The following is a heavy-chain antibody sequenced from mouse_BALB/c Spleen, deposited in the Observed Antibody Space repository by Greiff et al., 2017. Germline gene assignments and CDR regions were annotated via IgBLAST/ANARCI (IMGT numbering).Heavy chain of an antibody. D-gene: IGHD2-1*01. CDR3: ARGYYGGFAY. V-gene: IGHV1-67*01. CDR2: ISTYYGNT. CDR1: GYTFTDYA. J-gene: IGHJ3*01. Sequence: QVQLKESGPELVRPGVSVKISCKGSGYTFTDYAMHWVKQSHAKSLEWIGVISTYYGNTNYNQKFKGKATMTVDKSSSTAYMELARLTSEDSAIYYCARGYYGGFAYWGQGTLVTVSA.